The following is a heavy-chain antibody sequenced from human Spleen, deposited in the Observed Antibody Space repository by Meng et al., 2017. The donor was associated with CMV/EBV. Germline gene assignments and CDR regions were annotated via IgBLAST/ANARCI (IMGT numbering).Heavy chain of an antibody. CDR1: GFTFSSYS. D-gene: IGHD6-19*01. Sequence: GESLKISCAASGFTFSSYSMNWVRQAPGKGLEWVSSISSSSTYIYYGDSMKGRFTISRDNAKNSLYLQMNTLSAEDTAVYYCARDQVAGRAFLYGVDVWGQGTTVTVS. CDR2: ISSSSTYI. CDR3: ARDQVAGRAFLYGVDV. J-gene: IGHJ6*02. V-gene: IGHV3-21*01.